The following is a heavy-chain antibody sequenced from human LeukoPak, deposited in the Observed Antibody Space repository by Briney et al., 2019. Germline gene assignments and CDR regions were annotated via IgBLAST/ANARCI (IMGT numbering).Heavy chain of an antibody. D-gene: IGHD3-22*01. CDR2: ISGSGGST. J-gene: IGHJ4*02. CDR1: GFTFSSYA. CDR3: AKADYYDSSGFPDY. V-gene: IGHV3-23*01. Sequence: GGSLRLSCAASGFTFSSYAMSWVRQAPGKGLEWVSAISGSGGSTYYADSVKGRFTISRDNAKNSLYLQMNSLRAEDTALYYCAKADYYDSSGFPDYWGQGTLVTVSS.